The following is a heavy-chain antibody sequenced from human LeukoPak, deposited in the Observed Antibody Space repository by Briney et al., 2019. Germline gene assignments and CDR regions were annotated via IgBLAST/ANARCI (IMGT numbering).Heavy chain of an antibody. CDR3: TRETLGLGVSIDV. J-gene: IGHJ6*02. Sequence: GGSLRLSCAASGFTFSSYGMHWVRQAPGKGLEWVAVISYDGSNKYYADSVKGRFTISRDNSKNTLYLQMNSLKTEDTAVYYCTRETLGLGVSIDVWGQGTTVTVSS. CDR2: ISYDGSNK. D-gene: IGHD3-16*01. V-gene: IGHV3-30*03. CDR1: GFTFSSYG.